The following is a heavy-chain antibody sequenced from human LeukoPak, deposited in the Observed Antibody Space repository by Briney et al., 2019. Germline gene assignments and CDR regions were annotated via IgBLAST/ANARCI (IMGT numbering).Heavy chain of an antibody. Sequence: PSATLSLTCTVSGGSISSGSYYWSWIGQPAGKGLEWIGRIYTSGSTNYNPSLKSRVTISVDTSKNQFSLKLSSVTAADTAVYYCPRDREWEERLGWYWFDPWGQGTLVTVSS. D-gene: IGHD6-19*01. CDR2: IYTSGST. J-gene: IGHJ5*02. V-gene: IGHV4-61*02. CDR3: PRDREWEERLGWYWFDP. CDR1: GGSISSGSYY.